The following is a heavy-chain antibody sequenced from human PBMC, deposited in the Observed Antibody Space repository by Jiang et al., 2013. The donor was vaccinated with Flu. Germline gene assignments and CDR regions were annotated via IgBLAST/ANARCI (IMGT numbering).Heavy chain of an antibody. CDR3: ARVSSVRGTKVPEGDAFDI. V-gene: IGHV4-61*01. D-gene: IGHD1-1*01. CDR2: IYYSGST. J-gene: IGHJ3*02. CDR1: SVSSGSYY. Sequence: SVSSGSYYWSWIRQPPGKGLEWIGYIYYSGSTNYNPSLKSRVTISVDTSKNQFSLKLSSVTAADTAVYYCARVSSVRGTKVPEGDAFDIWGQGTMVTVSS.